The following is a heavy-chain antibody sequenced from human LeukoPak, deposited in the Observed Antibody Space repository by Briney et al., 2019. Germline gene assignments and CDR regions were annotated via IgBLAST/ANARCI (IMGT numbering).Heavy chain of an antibody. CDR3: ASDSSGYMDY. CDR1: GGSFSGYY. J-gene: IGHJ4*02. V-gene: IGHV4-34*01. D-gene: IGHD3-22*01. CDR2: INHSGST. Sequence: PSETLSLTCAVYGGSFSGYYWSWIRQPPGKGLEWIGEINHSGSTNYNPSLKSRVTISVDTSKNQFSLKLSSVTAADTAVYYCASDSSGYMDYWGQGTLVTVSS.